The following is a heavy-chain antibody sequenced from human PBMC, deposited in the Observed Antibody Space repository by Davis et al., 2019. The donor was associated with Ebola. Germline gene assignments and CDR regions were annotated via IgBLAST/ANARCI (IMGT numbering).Heavy chain of an antibody. Sequence: GGSLRLSCAASGFTFSSYAMHWVRQAPGKGLEWVSSISSSSSYIYYADSVKGRFTISRDNAKNSLYLQMNSLRAEDTAVYYCARDKRELLWGYGMDVWGQGTTVTVSS. CDR3: ARDKRELLWGYGMDV. CDR1: GFTFSSYA. V-gene: IGHV3-21*01. CDR2: ISSSSSYI. J-gene: IGHJ6*02. D-gene: IGHD1-26*01.